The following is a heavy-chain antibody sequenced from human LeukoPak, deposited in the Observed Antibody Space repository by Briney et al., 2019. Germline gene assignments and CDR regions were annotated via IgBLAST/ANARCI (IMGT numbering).Heavy chain of an antibody. J-gene: IGHJ4*02. Sequence: ASVKVSCKASGYTFTSYDINWVRQATGQGLEWMGWMNPNSGNTGYAQKFQGRVTMTRNTSISTAYMELSSLRSEDTAVYYCAREATYCGGDCYDYWGQGTLVTVSS. D-gene: IGHD2-21*02. CDR2: MNPNSGNT. V-gene: IGHV1-8*01. CDR1: GYTFTSYD. CDR3: AREATYCGGDCYDY.